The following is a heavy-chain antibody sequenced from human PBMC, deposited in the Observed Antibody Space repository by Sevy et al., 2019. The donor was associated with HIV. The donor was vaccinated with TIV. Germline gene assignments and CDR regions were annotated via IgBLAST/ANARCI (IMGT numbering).Heavy chain of an antibody. CDR3: ATSRSGYFDSSGYYIY. D-gene: IGHD3-22*01. Sequence: GESLKISCQGSGYSFTSHWIGWVRHMPGKGLELMWIIFPDDYDTRYSPSFQGHVTFSADNSNNTAYLQWSGLTASDNAMYYCATSRSGYFDSSGYYIYWGQGTLVTVSS. CDR2: IFPDDYDT. V-gene: IGHV5-51*01. CDR1: GYSFTSHW. J-gene: IGHJ4*02.